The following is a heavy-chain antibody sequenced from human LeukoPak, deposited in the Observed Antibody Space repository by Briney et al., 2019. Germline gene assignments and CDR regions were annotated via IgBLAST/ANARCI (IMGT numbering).Heavy chain of an antibody. V-gene: IGHV3-74*01. CDR3: ARDLTYYYDSRKTYYYYGMTS. CDR1: GFTFSNYW. J-gene: IGHJ6*02. D-gene: IGHD3-22*01. CDR2: INSDGSST. Sequence: GGSLRLSCAASGFTFSNYWMHWVRQAPGKGLVWVSHINSDGSSTNYADSVKGRFTISRDNAKNMMYLQMNSLRAEDTAVYYCARDLTYYYDSRKTYYYYGMTSGAKGPRSPSP.